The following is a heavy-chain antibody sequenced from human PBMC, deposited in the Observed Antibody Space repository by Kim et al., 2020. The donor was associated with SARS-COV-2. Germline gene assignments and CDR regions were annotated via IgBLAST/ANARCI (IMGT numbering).Heavy chain of an antibody. V-gene: IGHV4-39*01. CDR1: GGSISSSSYY. D-gene: IGHD2-21*01. J-gene: IGHJ6*02. CDR3: ARRQVVIPEYYYYGMDV. Sequence: SETLSLTCTVSGGSISSSSYYWGWIRQPPGKGLEWIGSIYYSGSTYYNPSLKSRVTISSDTSKNQFSLKLSSVTAADTAVYYCARRQVVIPEYYYYGMDVWGQGTTVTVFS. CDR2: IYYSGST.